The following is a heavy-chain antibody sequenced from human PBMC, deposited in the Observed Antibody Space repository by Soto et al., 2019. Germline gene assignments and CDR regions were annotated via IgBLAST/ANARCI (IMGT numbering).Heavy chain of an antibody. CDR3: AKDVDYYDSSGDYGMDV. V-gene: IGHV3-30*18. Sequence: VGSLRLSCAASGFTFSSYGMHWVRQAPGKGLEWVAVISYDGSNKYYADNVKGRFTISRDNSKNTLYLQMNSLRAEDTAVYYFAKDVDYYDSSGDYGMDVWGQGTTVTVSS. CDR1: GFTFSSYG. J-gene: IGHJ6*02. D-gene: IGHD3-22*01. CDR2: ISYDGSNK.